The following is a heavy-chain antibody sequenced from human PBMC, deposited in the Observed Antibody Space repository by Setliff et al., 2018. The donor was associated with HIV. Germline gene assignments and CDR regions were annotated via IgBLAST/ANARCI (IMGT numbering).Heavy chain of an antibody. CDR2: IYTSGIT. Sequence: SETLSLTCTVSGGSISSGSYYWSWIRQPAGKGLEWIGQIYTSGITNYNPSLKRRVAISVDTSKNQFSLKLSSVTAADTAVYYCARAKSRLEPTLGWGQGTLVTVSS. CDR1: GGSISSGSYY. J-gene: IGHJ4*02. V-gene: IGHV4-61*09. CDR3: ARAKSRLEPTLG. D-gene: IGHD1-1*01.